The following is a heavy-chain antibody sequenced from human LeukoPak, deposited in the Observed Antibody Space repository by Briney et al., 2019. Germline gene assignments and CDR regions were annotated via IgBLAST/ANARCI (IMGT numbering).Heavy chain of an antibody. CDR1: GFTFSSYG. Sequence: QPGGSLRLSCAASGFTFSSYGMTWVRQAPGKGLEWVSASSGSDGSTYYADSVKGRFTISRDNSKNTLYLQMNSLRVEDTAVYYCARGSGRLRLGEAPDYWGQGTLVTVSS. J-gene: IGHJ4*02. CDR2: SSGSDGST. V-gene: IGHV3-23*01. CDR3: ARGSGRLRLGEAPDY. D-gene: IGHD3-16*01.